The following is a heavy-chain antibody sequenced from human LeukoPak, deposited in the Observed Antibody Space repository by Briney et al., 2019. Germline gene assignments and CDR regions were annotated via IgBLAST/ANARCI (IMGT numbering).Heavy chain of an antibody. CDR3: AREGVVGAYGHFDY. Sequence: SETLSLTSAVYGGSFSGYYWSWIRQPPGKGLKWIGEINHSGSTNYNPSLKSRVTISVDTSKNQFSLKLSSVTAADTAVYYCAREGVVGAYGHFDYWGQGTLVTVSS. D-gene: IGHD2-15*01. CDR1: GGSFSGYY. J-gene: IGHJ4*02. V-gene: IGHV4-34*01. CDR2: INHSGST.